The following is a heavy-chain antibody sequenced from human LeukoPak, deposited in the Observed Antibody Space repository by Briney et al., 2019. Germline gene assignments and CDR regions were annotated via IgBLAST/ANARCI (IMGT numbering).Heavy chain of an antibody. J-gene: IGHJ6*02. Sequence: GGSLRLSCAASGFTFSDYYMSWIRQAPGKGLEWVSYISSSGSTIYYADSVKGRFTISRDNAKNSLYLQMNSLRAEDTAVYYCARDRYGGYGYYYYYYGMDVWGQGTTVTVSS. D-gene: IGHD4-17*01. CDR1: GFTFSDYY. CDR2: ISSSGSTI. CDR3: ARDRYGGYGYYYYYYGMDV. V-gene: IGHV3-11*01.